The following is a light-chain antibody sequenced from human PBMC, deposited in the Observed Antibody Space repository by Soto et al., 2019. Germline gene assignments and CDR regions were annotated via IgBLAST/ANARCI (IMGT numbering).Light chain of an antibody. J-gene: IGKJ3*01. CDR2: GAS. V-gene: IGKV3-20*01. CDR3: QQYCRRFT. CDR1: QYVNSRY. Sequence: RVYTSSSATPLSSTGERATLSCRAGQYVNSRYLAWYKQTPGQAPRLLIYGASNGATGIPDRFSGSGSGTDFTLTISRLEPEDLGVYYCQQYCRRFTFGPGTKVDN.